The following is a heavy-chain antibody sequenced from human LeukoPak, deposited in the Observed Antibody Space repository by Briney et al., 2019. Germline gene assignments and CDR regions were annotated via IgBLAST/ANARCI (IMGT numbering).Heavy chain of an antibody. CDR1: GGSFSGYY. D-gene: IGHD2-2*01. CDR2: INHSVST. CDR3: ARYQLPHDAFDI. V-gene: IGHV4-34*01. J-gene: IGHJ3*02. Sequence: SETLSLTCAVYGGSFSGYYWSWIRQPPGKGLEWIGEINHSVSTNYNPSLKSRVTISVDTSKNQFSLKLSSVTAADTAVYYCARYQLPHDAFDIGGQGTMATVSA.